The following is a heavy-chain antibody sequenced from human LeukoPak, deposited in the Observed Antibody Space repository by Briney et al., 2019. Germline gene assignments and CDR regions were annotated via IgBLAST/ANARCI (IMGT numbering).Heavy chain of an antibody. CDR2: INHSGST. CDR1: GGSFSGYY. D-gene: IGHD3-22*01. Sequence: SETLSLTCAVYGGSFSGYYWSWIRQPPGKGLEWIGEINHSGSTNYNPSLKSRVTISVDTSKNQFSLKLSSVTAADTAVYYCARDSLGRTYYYDSSEGDYYYYYYMDVWGKGTTVTVSS. V-gene: IGHV4-34*01. CDR3: ARDSLGRTYYYDSSEGDYYYYYYMDV. J-gene: IGHJ6*03.